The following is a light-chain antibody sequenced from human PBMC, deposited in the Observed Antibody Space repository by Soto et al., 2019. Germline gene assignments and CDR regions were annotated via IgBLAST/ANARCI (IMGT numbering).Light chain of an antibody. CDR2: AAS. J-gene: IGKJ1*01. CDR3: QQYNTRWT. V-gene: IGKV1-12*01. Sequence: DIQMTQSPSSVSASVGDRVTITCRASQGISSWLAWYQQKPGKAPKLLIYAASRLQSGVPSKFSGSGSGTDFTLTISSLQSEDSAVYFCQQYNTRWTFGPGTKVEIK. CDR1: QGISSW.